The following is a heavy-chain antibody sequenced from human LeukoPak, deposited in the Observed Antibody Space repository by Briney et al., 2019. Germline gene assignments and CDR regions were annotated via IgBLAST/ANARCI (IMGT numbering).Heavy chain of an antibody. D-gene: IGHD5-12*01. Sequence: ASVKVSCKASGYTFTSYDINWVRQATGQGLEWMGWMNPNSGNTGYAQKLQGRVTMTTDTSTSTAYMELRGLRSDDTAVYYCARGDIYYYYMDVWGKGTTVTVSS. CDR3: ARGDIYYYYMDV. J-gene: IGHJ6*03. CDR2: MNPNSGNT. CDR1: GYTFTSYD. V-gene: IGHV1-8*02.